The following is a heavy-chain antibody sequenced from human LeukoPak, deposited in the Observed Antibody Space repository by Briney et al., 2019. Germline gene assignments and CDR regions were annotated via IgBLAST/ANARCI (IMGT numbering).Heavy chain of an antibody. CDR2: IYTSGST. Sequence: SETLSLTCTVSGGSISSGSYYWSWIRQPAGKGLEWIGRIYTSGSTNYNPSLKSRVTISVDTSKNQFSLKLSSVTAADTAVYYCASYYYDSSGYYYEDYWGQETLVTVSS. CDR1: GGSISSGSYY. CDR3: ASYYYDSSGYYYEDY. J-gene: IGHJ4*02. D-gene: IGHD3-22*01. V-gene: IGHV4-61*02.